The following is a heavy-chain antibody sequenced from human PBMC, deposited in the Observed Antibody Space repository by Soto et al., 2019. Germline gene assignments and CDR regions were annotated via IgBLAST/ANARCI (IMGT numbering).Heavy chain of an antibody. Sequence: GGSLRLSCAASGFTFSSYWMHWVRQAPGKGLVWVSRINSDGSSTSYADSVKGRFTISRDNAKNTLYLQMNSLRAEDTAVYYCASRAGVVAATHDAFDIWGQGTMVTVSS. V-gene: IGHV3-74*01. CDR1: GFTFSSYW. CDR3: ASRAGVVAATHDAFDI. D-gene: IGHD2-15*01. CDR2: INSDGSST. J-gene: IGHJ3*02.